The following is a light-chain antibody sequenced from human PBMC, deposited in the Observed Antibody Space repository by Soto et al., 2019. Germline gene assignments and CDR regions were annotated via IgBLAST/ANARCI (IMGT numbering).Light chain of an antibody. CDR2: GAS. J-gene: IGKJ5*01. Sequence: IVMTQSPATLSVSPGERAALSCRASQSVSSKLAWYQQKPRQAPRLLIYGASTRATGIPARFSGSGSGTEFTLTISSLQSEDFAVYYCQQYNNWPPITFGQGTRLEIK. CDR1: QSVSSK. V-gene: IGKV3D-15*01. CDR3: QQYNNWPPIT.